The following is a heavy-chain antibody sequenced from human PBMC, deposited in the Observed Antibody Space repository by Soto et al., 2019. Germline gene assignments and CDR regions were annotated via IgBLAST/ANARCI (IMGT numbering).Heavy chain of an antibody. V-gene: IGHV4-30-2*01. CDR2: IYHSGST. D-gene: IGHD3-22*01. CDR1: GGSISSGGYS. Sequence: PSETLSLTCAVSGGSISSGGYSWSWIRQPPGKGLEWIGYIYHSGSTYYNPSLKSRVTISVDRSKNQFSLKLSSVTAADTAVYYCARGVQTAAVNVRDYDSSGYYEGAFDYWGQGTLVTVSS. J-gene: IGHJ4*02. CDR3: ARGVQTAAVNVRDYDSSGYYEGAFDY.